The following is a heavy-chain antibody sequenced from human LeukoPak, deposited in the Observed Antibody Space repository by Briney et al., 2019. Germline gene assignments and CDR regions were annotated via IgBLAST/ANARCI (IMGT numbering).Heavy chain of an antibody. J-gene: IGHJ6*03. V-gene: IGHV3-30*02. CDR2: IRYDEIKI. Sequence: GGSLRLSCSASGFTFSTYGMHWVRQAPGKGLEWVAFIRYDEIKIYYAESVKGRFTISRDNSKNTLYLQMNSLRAEDTAVYYCARVGSHSGSLSLIRRNYKYYYYMDVWGKGTTVTISS. D-gene: IGHD3-10*01. CDR3: ARVGSHSGSLSLIRRNYKYYYYMDV. CDR1: GFTFSTYG.